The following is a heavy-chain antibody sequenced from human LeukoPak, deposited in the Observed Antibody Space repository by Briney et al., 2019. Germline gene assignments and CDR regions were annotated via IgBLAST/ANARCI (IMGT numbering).Heavy chain of an antibody. CDR1: GGSISSYY. CDR3: ATGLYSSGWYRFDY. V-gene: IGHV4-4*07. J-gene: IGHJ4*02. D-gene: IGHD6-19*01. CDR2: IYTSGST. Sequence: SETLSLTCTVSGGSISSYYWSWIRQPAGKGLEWIGRIYTSGSTNYNPSLKSRVTMSVDTSKNQFSLKLSSVTAADTAVYYCATGLYSSGWYRFDYWGQGTLGTVSS.